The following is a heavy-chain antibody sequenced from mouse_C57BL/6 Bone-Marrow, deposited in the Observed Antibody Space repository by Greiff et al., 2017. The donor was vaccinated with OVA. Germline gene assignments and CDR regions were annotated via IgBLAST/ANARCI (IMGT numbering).Heavy chain of an antibody. CDR3: AVITTVDGSYYFDY. D-gene: IGHD1-1*01. J-gene: IGHJ2*01. CDR2: IYIGNGYT. Sequence: EVQGVESGAELVRPGSSVKMSCKTSGYTFTSYGINWVKQRPGQGLEWIGYIYIGNGYTEYNEKFKGKATLTSDTSSSTAYMQLSSLTSEDSAIYFCAVITTVDGSYYFDYWGQGTTLTVSS. V-gene: IGHV1-58*01. CDR1: GYTFTSYG.